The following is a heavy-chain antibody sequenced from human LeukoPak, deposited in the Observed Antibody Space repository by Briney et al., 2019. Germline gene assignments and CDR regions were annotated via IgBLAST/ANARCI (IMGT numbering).Heavy chain of an antibody. Sequence: ASVKVSCKASGYTFTDYFMHWVRQAPGQGPEWMGWINPKSGGTNYAQKFQGRVTMTRDTSISTAYMELSRLRSDDTAVYYCARVKYLRYFDWDAYGMDVWGQGTTVTVSS. CDR3: ARVKYLRYFDWDAYGMDV. D-gene: IGHD3-9*01. J-gene: IGHJ6*02. CDR2: INPKSGGT. CDR1: GYTFTDYF. V-gene: IGHV1-2*02.